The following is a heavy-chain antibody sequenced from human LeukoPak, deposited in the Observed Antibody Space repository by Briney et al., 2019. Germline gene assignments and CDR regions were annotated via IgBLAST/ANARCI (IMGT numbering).Heavy chain of an antibody. CDR1: GFTFSSYG. CDR2: ISSSSSYI. D-gene: IGHD5-18*01. V-gene: IGHV3-21*01. CDR3: ARAAMARNRSGGIDY. J-gene: IGHJ4*02. Sequence: GGSLRLSCAASGFTFSSYGMNWVRQAPGKGLEWVSSISSSSSYIYYADSVKGRFTISRDNAKNSLYLQMDSLRAEDTAVYYCARAAMARNRSGGIDYWGQGTLVTVSS.